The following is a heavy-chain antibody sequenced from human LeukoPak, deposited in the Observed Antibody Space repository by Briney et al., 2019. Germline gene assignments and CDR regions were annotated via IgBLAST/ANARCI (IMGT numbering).Heavy chain of an antibody. Sequence: GGSLRLSCVASGFMFSNYDMKWARQAPGKGLEWISCVRTSGETTYCADSVKGRFTISRDNSKNTLYLQMNSLRVEDTAVYYCAKNGGSQCYSHLDSWGQGTLVTVSS. CDR1: GFMFSNYD. CDR3: AKNGGSQCYSHLDS. CDR2: VRTSGETT. D-gene: IGHD2-15*01. V-gene: IGHV3-48*03. J-gene: IGHJ4*02.